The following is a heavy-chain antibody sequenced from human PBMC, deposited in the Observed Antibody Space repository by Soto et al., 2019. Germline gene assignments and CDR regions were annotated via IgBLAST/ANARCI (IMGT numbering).Heavy chain of an antibody. Sequence: QVQLVQSGAEVKKPGSSVKVSCKASGGTFSSYTISWVRQAPGQGLEWMGRIIPILGIANYAQKFQGRVTIXXDXSXXTAYMELSSLRSEDTAVYYCASSSPTVPPRRQCDYWGQGSLVTVSS. CDR3: ASSSPTVPPRRQCDY. D-gene: IGHD4-4*01. J-gene: IGHJ4*02. CDR1: GGTFSSYT. CDR2: IIPILGIA. V-gene: IGHV1-69*02.